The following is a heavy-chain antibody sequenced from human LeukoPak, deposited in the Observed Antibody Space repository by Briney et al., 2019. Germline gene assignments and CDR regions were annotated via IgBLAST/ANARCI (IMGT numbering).Heavy chain of an antibody. Sequence: GGSLRLSCAASGFTFSSYAMHWVRQAPGKGLEWVAVISYDGSNKYYADSVKGRFTISRDNSKNTLYLQMNSLRAEDTAVYYCARDNCSGGSCYADYWGQGTLVTVSS. J-gene: IGHJ4*02. CDR2: ISYDGSNK. CDR3: ARDNCSGGSCYADY. D-gene: IGHD2-15*01. V-gene: IGHV3-30*04. CDR1: GFTFSSYA.